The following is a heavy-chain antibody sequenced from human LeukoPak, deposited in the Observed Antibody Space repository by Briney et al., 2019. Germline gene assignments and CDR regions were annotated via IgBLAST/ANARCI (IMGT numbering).Heavy chain of an antibody. J-gene: IGHJ4*02. Sequence: GGSLRLSCAASGFTFSSYAMNWVRQAPAKGLEWVSTISGSGTSTYYGDSVKGRFTISRDNSKNTLYLQMNSLRAEDTAIYYCAKYPSGREGGFDYWGQGTLVTVSS. CDR1: GFTFSSYA. CDR3: AKYPSGREGGFDY. CDR2: ISGSGTST. V-gene: IGHV3-23*01. D-gene: IGHD3-16*01.